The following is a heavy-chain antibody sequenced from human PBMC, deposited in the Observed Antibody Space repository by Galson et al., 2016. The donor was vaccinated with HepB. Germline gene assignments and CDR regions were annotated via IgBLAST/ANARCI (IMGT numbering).Heavy chain of an antibody. CDR3: ARNSRAASGTED. D-gene: IGHD6-25*01. J-gene: IGHJ4*02. CDR2: IIPIVGFT. CDR1: GGTFGSYT. V-gene: IGHV1-69*10. Sequence: SVKVSCKASGGTFGSYTIHWVRQAPGQGLEWMGEIIPIVGFTTYGQKFQGRVTITADESTSTAYMELTSLRSEDTGIYYCARNSRAASGTEDWGQGTLVAVSS.